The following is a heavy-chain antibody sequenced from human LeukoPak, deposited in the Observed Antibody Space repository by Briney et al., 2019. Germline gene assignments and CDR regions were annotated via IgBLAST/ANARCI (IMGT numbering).Heavy chain of an antibody. J-gene: IGHJ4*02. CDR3: ASLAVAGLSEGY. D-gene: IGHD6-19*01. CDR1: GGSISSDSYY. V-gene: IGHV4-39*01. CDR2: IDYSGST. Sequence: SETLSLTCTVSGGSISSDSYYWAWIRQPPGKGLEWIASIDYSGSTYYNPSLKSRVTISVDTSRNQFSLKLSSVTAADTAVYYCASLAVAGLSEGYWGQGTLVAVSS.